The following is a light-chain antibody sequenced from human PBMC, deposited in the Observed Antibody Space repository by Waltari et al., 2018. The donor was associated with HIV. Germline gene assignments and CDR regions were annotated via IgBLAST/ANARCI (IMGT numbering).Light chain of an antibody. V-gene: IGKV3-20*01. CDR3: EPYHGSPLT. CDR2: DAY. J-gene: IGKJ4*01. CDR1: QTISSNY. Sequence: EIVLTQSPGALSFFPGERSTLSFRASQTISSNYLAWYQYKPGQAPRLLIYDAYMRATAIPARFSVGGSGTDFTLTTNRLEPEDFAVYYCEPYHGSPLTFGGGPTVE.